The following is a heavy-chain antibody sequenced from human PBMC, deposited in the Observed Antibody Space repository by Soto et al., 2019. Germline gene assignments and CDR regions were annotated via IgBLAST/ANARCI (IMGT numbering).Heavy chain of an antibody. Sequence: GASVKVSCKASGGTFSSYAISWVRQAPGQGLEWMGGIIANNGKANYAQKLQGRVTMTTDTSTSTAYMELRSLRSDDTAVYYCARDGGWQWLVRTAYDYWGQGTLVTVSS. D-gene: IGHD6-19*01. CDR3: ARDGGWQWLVRTAYDY. J-gene: IGHJ4*02. CDR1: GGTFSSYA. V-gene: IGHV1-18*01. CDR2: IIANNGKA.